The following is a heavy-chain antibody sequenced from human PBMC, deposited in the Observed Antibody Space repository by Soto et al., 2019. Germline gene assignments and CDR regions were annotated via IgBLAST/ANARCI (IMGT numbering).Heavy chain of an antibody. CDR2: IVVGSGNT. CDR3: AAVPFYYVPGGYYFDC. CDR1: GFTSGFTFTNSA. V-gene: IGHV1-58*01. D-gene: IGHD3-10*02. Sequence: QMQLVQSGPEVKKPGTSVRVSCKASGFTSGFTFTNSAVQWVRQTRGQRLEWIGRIVVGSGNTNCAQRLQERVTITRDRSTITAYMELSSLRSEDTAVYYCAAVPFYYVPGGYYFDCWGQGTLVTVSS. J-gene: IGHJ4*02.